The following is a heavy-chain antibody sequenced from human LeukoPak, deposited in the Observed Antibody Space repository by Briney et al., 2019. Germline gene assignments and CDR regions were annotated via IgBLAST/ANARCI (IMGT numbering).Heavy chain of an antibody. J-gene: IGHJ4*02. CDR1: GGSFSGYY. V-gene: IGHV4-34*01. Sequence: SETLSLTCAVYGGSFSGYYWSWIRQPPGKGLEWIGEINHSGSTNYNPSLKSRVTISVDTPKNQFSLKLSSVTAADTAVYYCASTSPGIVVVPAVAFDYWGQGTLVTVSS. CDR2: INHSGST. CDR3: ASTSPGIVVVPAVAFDY. D-gene: IGHD2-2*01.